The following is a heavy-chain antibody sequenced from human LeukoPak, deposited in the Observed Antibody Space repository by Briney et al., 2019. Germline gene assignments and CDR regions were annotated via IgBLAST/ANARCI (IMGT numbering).Heavy chain of an antibody. V-gene: IGHV4-4*07. CDR1: GGSISSYY. CDR3: ARDKRVAVAGTYIYYYYMDV. Sequence: RSETLSLTRTVSGGSISSYYWSWIRHPPGKGPEWTGRVFTRAIISGNTNYNPSLKSRVTMSVDSSKNQFSLKLRSVTAADTAVYYCARDKRVAVAGTYIYYYYMDVWGNGTTVTISS. J-gene: IGHJ6*03. CDR2: VFTRAIISGNT. D-gene: IGHD6-19*01.